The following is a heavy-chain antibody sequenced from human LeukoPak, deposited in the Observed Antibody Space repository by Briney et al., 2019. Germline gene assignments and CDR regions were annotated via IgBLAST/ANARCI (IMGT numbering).Heavy chain of an antibody. J-gene: IGHJ6*03. D-gene: IGHD6-6*01. CDR3: ARAPPGIATLAGYMDV. Sequence: PGGSLRLSCAASGFTFSSYWMHWVRQAPGKGLVWVSRINSDGSSTSYADSVKGRFTISRDNARNSLFLQMNSLRADDTAVYYCARAPPGIATLAGYMDVWGKGTTVTVSS. CDR1: GFTFSSYW. V-gene: IGHV3-74*01. CDR2: INSDGSST.